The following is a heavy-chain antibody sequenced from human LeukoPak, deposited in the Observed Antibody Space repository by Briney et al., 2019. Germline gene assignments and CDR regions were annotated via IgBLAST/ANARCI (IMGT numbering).Heavy chain of an antibody. Sequence: SQTLSLTCAISGDSVSSNSVTWNWIRQSPSRGLEWLGRTYYRSTWYNDYAVSVRGRITVNPDTSKNQFSLKLNSVTAADTAVYYCARDITTDGARKLDCWGQGTLVTVSS. D-gene: IGHD1-14*01. CDR1: GDSVSSNSVT. V-gene: IGHV6-1*01. J-gene: IGHJ4*02. CDR3: ARDITTDGARKLDC. CDR2: TYYRSTWYN.